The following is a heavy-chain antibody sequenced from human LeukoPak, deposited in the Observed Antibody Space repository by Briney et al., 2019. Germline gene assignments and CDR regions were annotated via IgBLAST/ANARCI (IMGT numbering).Heavy chain of an antibody. CDR3: ARDSGTTGEVKFDP. J-gene: IGHJ5*02. CDR1: GYSIISDYF. CDR2: ISGSGVI. D-gene: IGHD3-10*01. V-gene: IGHV4-4*07. Sequence: SETLSLTCTVSGYSIISDYFWGWIRQSAGMGLEWIGRISGSGVITYNPSLKSRVILSLDTSNNHFSLKLISVTAADTAVYYCARDSGTTGEVKFDPWGQGMLVTVSS.